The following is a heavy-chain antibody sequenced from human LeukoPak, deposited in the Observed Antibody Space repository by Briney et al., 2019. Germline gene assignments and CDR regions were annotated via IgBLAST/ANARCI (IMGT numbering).Heavy chain of an antibody. V-gene: IGHV3-74*01. CDR3: ASEGTTGTTWGPDY. J-gene: IGHJ4*02. D-gene: IGHD1-1*01. Sequence: GGSLRLSCAASRFTFNTYWMHWVRQAPGKGLVWVSRIDSDGYSTAYADSVKGRFTISRDNAKNTLYLQMNSLRAEDTAVYYCASEGTTGTTWGPDYWGQGTLVTVSS. CDR1: RFTFNTYW. CDR2: IDSDGYST.